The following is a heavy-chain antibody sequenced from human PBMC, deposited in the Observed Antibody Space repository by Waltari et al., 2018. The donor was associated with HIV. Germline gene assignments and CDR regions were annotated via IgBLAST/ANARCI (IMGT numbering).Heavy chain of an antibody. D-gene: IGHD5-12*01. CDR3: VRDGPFVDVEY. CDR1: GFTFSGDW. V-gene: IGHV3-7*01. CDR2: IKEDGGLE. Sequence: EVQLVESGGGLVQPGGSLRLSCAGTGFTFSGDWMSWVRQAPGKGVEWVANIKEDGGLEYYVDSVKGRFTISRDNPKNLLFLQMNSLRVEDTAVYYCVRDGPFVDVEYWGQGTLVTVSS. J-gene: IGHJ4*02.